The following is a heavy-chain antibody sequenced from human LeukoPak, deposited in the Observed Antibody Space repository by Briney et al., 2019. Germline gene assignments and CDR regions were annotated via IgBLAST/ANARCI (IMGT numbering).Heavy chain of an antibody. J-gene: IGHJ4*02. CDR2: ISAYNGNT. CDR3: ARELATGWELGDYFDY. V-gene: IGHV1-18*01. Sequence: GASVKVSCKASGYTFTSYGISWVRQAPGQGLEWMGWISAYNGNTNYAQKLQGRVTMTTDTSTSTAYMELRSLRSDDTAVYYCARELATGWELGDYFDYWGQGTLVTVSS. CDR1: GYTFTSYG. D-gene: IGHD7-27*01.